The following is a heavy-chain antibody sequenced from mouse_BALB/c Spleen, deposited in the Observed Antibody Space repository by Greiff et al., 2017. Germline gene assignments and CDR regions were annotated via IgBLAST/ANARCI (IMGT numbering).Heavy chain of an antibody. CDR2: INPYNDGT. CDR1: GYTFTSYV. CDR3: ARGALPYDGDYYAMDY. J-gene: IGHJ4*01. V-gene: IGHV1-14*01. Sequence: VQLQQSGPELVKPGASVKMSCKASGYTFTSYVMHWVKQKPGQGLEWIGYINPYNDGTKYNEKFKGKATLTSDKSSSTAYMELSSLTSEDSAVYYCARGALPYDGDYYAMDYWGQGTSVTVSS. D-gene: IGHD2-14*01.